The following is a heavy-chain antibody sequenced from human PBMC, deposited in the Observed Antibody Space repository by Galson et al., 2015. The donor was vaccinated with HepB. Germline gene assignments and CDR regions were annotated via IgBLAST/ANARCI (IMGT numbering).Heavy chain of an antibody. V-gene: IGHV3-23*01. CDR1: GFTLSSYA. J-gene: IGHJ4*02. D-gene: IGHD3-10*01. Sequence: SLRLSCAASGFTLSSYAMNWVRQAPGKGLEWVSGISGSGGSTYYADSVKGRFTISRDNSKNTLYLQMNSPRAEDTAVYYCAKDQGVRGMVQGGDDYWGQGTLVTVSS. CDR2: ISGSGGST. CDR3: AKDQGVRGMVQGGDDY.